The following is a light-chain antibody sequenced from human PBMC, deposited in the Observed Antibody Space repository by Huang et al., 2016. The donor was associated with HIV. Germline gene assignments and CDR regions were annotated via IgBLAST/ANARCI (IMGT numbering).Light chain of an antibody. V-gene: IGKV3-15*01. J-gene: IGKJ4*01. CDR1: QSVNNN. CDR2: SAS. CDR3: QQYDGWPPIT. Sequence: EIVMTQSPATLSVFPGERVTLSCRASQSVNNNLAWYQHKAGQAPRLLIYSASPRAPGIAARFSGSGSGTDFTLTISSLQSEDFAIYFCQQYDGWPPITFGGGTRVEVK.